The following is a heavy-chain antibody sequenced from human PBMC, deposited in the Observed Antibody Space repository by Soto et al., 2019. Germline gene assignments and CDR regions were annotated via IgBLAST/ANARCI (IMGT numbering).Heavy chain of an antibody. CDR1: GASISSYY. CDR2: ISNSGST. J-gene: IGHJ6*02. Sequence: SETLSLTCTVSGASISSYYWTWIRQPPGKGLEWIGYISNSGSTYYNPSLKSRVTISVDTSKNQFSLKLSSVTAADTAVYYCARGFRYLDWLKRYYYYGMDVWGQGTLVTVSS. V-gene: IGHV4-59*12. CDR3: ARGFRYLDWLKRYYYYGMDV. D-gene: IGHD3-9*01.